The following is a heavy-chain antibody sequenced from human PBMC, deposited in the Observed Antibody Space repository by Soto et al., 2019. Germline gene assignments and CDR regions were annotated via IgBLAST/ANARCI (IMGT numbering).Heavy chain of an antibody. V-gene: IGHV4-59*01. D-gene: IGHD6-6*01. CDR2: IYYSGST. Sequence: SETLSLTCTVSGGSISSYYWSWIRQPPGKGLEWIGYIYYSGSTNYNPSLKSRVTISVDTSKNQFSLKLSSVTAADTAVYYCARVNSSSSMGYFDYWGQGTLVTVSS. J-gene: IGHJ4*02. CDR3: ARVNSSSSMGYFDY. CDR1: GGSISSYY.